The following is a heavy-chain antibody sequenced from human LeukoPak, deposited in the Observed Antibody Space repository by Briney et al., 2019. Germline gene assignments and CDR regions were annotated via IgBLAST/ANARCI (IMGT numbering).Heavy chain of an antibody. J-gene: IGHJ4*02. Sequence: PGRSLRLSCAASGFTFSSYGMHWVRQAPGKGLEWVAVIWYDGSNKYYADSVKGRFTISRDNSKNTLYLQMDSLRAEDTAAYYCAKDWVGCSSTSCYKETDYWGQGTLVTVSS. CDR3: AKDWVGCSSTSCYKETDY. V-gene: IGHV3-33*06. CDR1: GFTFSSYG. D-gene: IGHD2-2*02. CDR2: IWYDGSNK.